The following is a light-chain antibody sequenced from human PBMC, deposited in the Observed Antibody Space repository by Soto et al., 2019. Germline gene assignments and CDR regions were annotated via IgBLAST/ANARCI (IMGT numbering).Light chain of an antibody. V-gene: IGKV3-15*01. CDR2: GAS. Sequence: EIVMTQFPATLSVSPGGSATLSCRASQRISDTLAWYQQKPGQAPRLLIYGASRRATGFPARFSGSGSGTDFPLTISSLQSQDFAVYYCKQYNNWPWTVGQVTKVEIK. CDR1: QRISDT. J-gene: IGKJ1*01. CDR3: KQYNNWPWT.